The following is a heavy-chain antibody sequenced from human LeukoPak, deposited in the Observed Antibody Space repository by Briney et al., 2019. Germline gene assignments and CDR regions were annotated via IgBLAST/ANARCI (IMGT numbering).Heavy chain of an antibody. J-gene: IGHJ5*02. CDR3: AKASYSSGWYGWFDP. V-gene: IGHV3-23*01. D-gene: IGHD6-19*01. CDR2: ISGSGGST. CDR1: GFTFSSYA. Sequence: GGSLRLSCAASGFTFSSYAMSWVRQAPGKGLEWVSAISGSGGSTYYADSVKGRFTISRDNSKNTLYLQMNSLRAEDTAVYYCAKASYSSGWYGWFDPWGRGPLVTVSS.